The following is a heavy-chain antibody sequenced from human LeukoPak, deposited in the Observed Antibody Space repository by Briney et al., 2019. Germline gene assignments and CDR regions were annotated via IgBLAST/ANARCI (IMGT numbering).Heavy chain of an antibody. D-gene: IGHD6-19*01. CDR1: GGSISSYY. J-gene: IGHJ6*03. CDR3: ARRLIAVAGPYYYYYMDV. CDR2: IYYSGST. V-gene: IGHV4-59*01. Sequence: SETLSLTCTVSGGSISSYYWSWIRQPPGKGLEWIGYIYYSGSTNYNPSLKSRVTISVDTSKNQFSLKLSSVTAADTAVYYCARRLIAVAGPYYYYYMDVWGKGTTVTVSS.